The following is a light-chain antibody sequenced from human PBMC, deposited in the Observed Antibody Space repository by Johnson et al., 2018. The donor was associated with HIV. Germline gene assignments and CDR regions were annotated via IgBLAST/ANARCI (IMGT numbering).Light chain of an antibody. CDR3: GTWDSRLSAEV. Sequence: HSVLTQPPSLSAAPGQTVTISCSGSSSNIGNNYVSWYQQLPGTAPKLLIYENNKRPSGIPDRFSGSKSGTSATLGITGLQTGDEADYYCGTWDSRLSAEVCGTGTKVTDL. V-gene: IGLV1-51*02. CDR1: SSNIGNNY. CDR2: ENN. J-gene: IGLJ1*01.